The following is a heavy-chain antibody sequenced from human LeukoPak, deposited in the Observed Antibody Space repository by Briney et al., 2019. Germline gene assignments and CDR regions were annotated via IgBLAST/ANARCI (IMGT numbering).Heavy chain of an antibody. Sequence: SETLSLTCAVYGGSFSGYYWSWIRQPPGKGLEWIGEINHSGSTNYNPSLKSRVTISVDTSKNQFSLKLSSVTAADTAVYYCARGDVVVRADYRGQGTLVTVSS. D-gene: IGHD2-2*01. J-gene: IGHJ4*02. CDR1: GGSFSGYY. V-gene: IGHV4-34*01. CDR2: INHSGST. CDR3: ARGDVVVRADY.